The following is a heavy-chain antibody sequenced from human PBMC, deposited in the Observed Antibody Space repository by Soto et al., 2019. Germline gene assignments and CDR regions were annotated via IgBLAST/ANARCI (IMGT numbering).Heavy chain of an antibody. D-gene: IGHD1-7*01. CDR1: GFTFSNAW. V-gene: IGHV3-15*07. CDR3: TALTGTTMALDY. J-gene: IGHJ4*01. CDR2: IKTKSDGATT. Sequence: XGCLRLSFASSGFTFSNAWMNWVRQAPGKGLEWVGRIKTKSDGATTDYAAPVKGRFTISRGDSRNTLYLQMNSLKAEDTAVYYRTALTGTTMALDYWRHGTLVTV.